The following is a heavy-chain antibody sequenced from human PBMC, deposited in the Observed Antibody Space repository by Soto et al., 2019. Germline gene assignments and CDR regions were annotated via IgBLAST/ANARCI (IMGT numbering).Heavy chain of an antibody. CDR1: GFTFSIYA. Sequence: GGSLRLSCAASGFTFSIYAMSWVRQAPGKGLEWVSTISGGGGSTYYADSVKDRFTISRDTSKNTLYLQMNSLRPEDTAVYYCAKDRMGATPNWFDPWGQGTLVTVSS. V-gene: IGHV3-23*01. CDR2: ISGGGGST. D-gene: IGHD1-26*01. CDR3: AKDRMGATPNWFDP. J-gene: IGHJ5*02.